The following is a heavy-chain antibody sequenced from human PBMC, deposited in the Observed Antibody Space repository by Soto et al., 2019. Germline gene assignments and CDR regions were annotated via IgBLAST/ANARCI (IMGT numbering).Heavy chain of an antibody. Sequence: GGSLRLSCAASGFTFSSYGMHWVRQAPGKGLEWVAVISYDGSNKYYADSVKGRFTISRDNSKNTLYLQMNSLRAEDTAVYYCAKDGGRAYFDYWGQGTLVTVSS. V-gene: IGHV3-30*18. CDR3: AKDGGRAYFDY. D-gene: IGHD6-25*01. CDR1: GFTFSSYG. CDR2: ISYDGSNK. J-gene: IGHJ4*02.